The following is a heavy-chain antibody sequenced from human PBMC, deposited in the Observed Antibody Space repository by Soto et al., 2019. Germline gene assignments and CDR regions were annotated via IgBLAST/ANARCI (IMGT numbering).Heavy chain of an antibody. V-gene: IGHV1-69*15. CDR3: AKDGGEDGYVGNWFDP. Sequence: QVQLVQSGAEVKKPGSSVKVSCKASGGTFSNYAITWVRQAPGQGLEWLGRISPIFGSANYAQKFQGRVKITADESTSTDYKELSSLRSDDTAVYYCAKDGGEDGYVGNWFDPWGQGTLVTVSS. CDR2: ISPIFGSA. CDR1: GGTFSNYA. D-gene: IGHD5-12*01. J-gene: IGHJ5*02.